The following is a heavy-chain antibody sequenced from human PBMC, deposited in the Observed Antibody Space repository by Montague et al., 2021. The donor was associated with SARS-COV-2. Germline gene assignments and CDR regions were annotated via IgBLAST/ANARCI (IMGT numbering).Heavy chain of an antibody. V-gene: IGHV4-39*07. CDR2: IYYSGST. CDR3: ARVGSLRFEIVICPRRYYNGIDV. CDR1: GGSISSSSYY. J-gene: IGHJ6*02. Sequence: SETLSLTCTVSGGSISSSSYYWGWIRQPPGKGLEWIGSIYYSGSTYYNPSLKSRVTISVDTSKNQFSLKLSSVTAADTAVYYCARVGSLRFEIVICPRRYYNGIDVWGQGTTVTVSS. D-gene: IGHD3/OR15-3a*01.